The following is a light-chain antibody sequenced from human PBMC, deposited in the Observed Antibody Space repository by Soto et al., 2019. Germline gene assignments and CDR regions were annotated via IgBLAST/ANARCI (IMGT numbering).Light chain of an antibody. CDR2: RAS. CDR3: QQYSSDST. V-gene: IGKV1-5*03. Sequence: DIRMTQSPSTLSASVGARVTITCRASQSINNWLTWYQQKTGKAPKLLFYRASSLENGVPSRFNGRGSGTEFICTVTCLQRDDFGTYYCQQYSSDSTFGQGTKGAIK. CDR1: QSINNW. J-gene: IGKJ1*01.